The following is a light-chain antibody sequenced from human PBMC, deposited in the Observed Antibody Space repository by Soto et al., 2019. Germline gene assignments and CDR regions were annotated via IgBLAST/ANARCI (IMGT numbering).Light chain of an antibody. CDR3: AVWDDSLSGRV. J-gene: IGLJ3*02. CDR2: RNY. Sequence: QPVLTQPPSASGTPGQRVTISCSGSSSNIGNNYVSWYQQFPGTAPKLLIHRNYQRPSGVPDRFSGSKSGTSASLAISGLRSEDEADYYCAVWDDSLSGRVFGGGTKLTVL. V-gene: IGLV1-47*01. CDR1: SSNIGNNY.